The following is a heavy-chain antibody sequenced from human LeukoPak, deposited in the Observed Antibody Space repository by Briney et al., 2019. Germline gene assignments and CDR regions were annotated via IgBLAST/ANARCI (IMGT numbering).Heavy chain of an antibody. CDR2: IRSKTDGGTT. Sequence: GGSLRLSCAASGFTFSNAWMSWVRQAPGKWLEWVGRIRSKTDGGTTDYAAPVKGRFTISRDDSKNTLSLQMNSLKTEDTAVYYCTADPEQDFGVAPFDYWGQGTLVTVSS. J-gene: IGHJ4*02. CDR1: GFTFSNAW. CDR3: TADPEQDFGVAPFDY. V-gene: IGHV3-15*01. D-gene: IGHD3-3*01.